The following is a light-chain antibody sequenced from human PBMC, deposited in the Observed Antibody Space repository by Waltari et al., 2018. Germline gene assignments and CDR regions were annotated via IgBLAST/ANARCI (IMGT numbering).Light chain of an antibody. V-gene: IGLV1-40*01. CDR3: QSYGSDWV. CDR2: GNN. J-gene: IGLJ3*02. CDR1: SSNIGAGYA. Sequence: QSVLTQPPSVSGAPGQRVTISCTGSSSNIGAGYAVPWYQQLPGPAPKLLRYGNNTRPSGVPDRFFGSKSGTSASLAITGLQAEDEADYYCQSYGSDWVFGGGTKLTVL.